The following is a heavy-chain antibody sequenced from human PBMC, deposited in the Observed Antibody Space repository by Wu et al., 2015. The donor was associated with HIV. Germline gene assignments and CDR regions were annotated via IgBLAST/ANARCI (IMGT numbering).Heavy chain of an antibody. Sequence: QVQLVQSGAEVKKSGDSVKVSCKASGYSFMGYDIHWVRQSSGQGLEWMGWINPNNGGTTYAQKFQGRVTMTRDTSISTVYMQINSLQFDDTAMYYCARWAAAADTAFWGQGTLVTVSS. CDR3: ARWAAAADTAF. CDR1: GYSFMGYD. V-gene: IGHV1-2*02. J-gene: IGHJ4*02. D-gene: IGHD6-13*01. CDR2: INPNNGGT.